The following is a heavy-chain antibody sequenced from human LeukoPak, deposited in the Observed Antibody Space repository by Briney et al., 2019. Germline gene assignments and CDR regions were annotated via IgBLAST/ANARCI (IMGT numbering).Heavy chain of an antibody. CDR2: ISGSGGST. CDR1: GFTFSSYA. V-gene: IGHV3-23*01. D-gene: IGHD2-2*01. Sequence: GGSLRLSCAASGFTFSSYAMSWVRQAPGKGLEWVSAISGSGGSTYYADSVKGRFTISRDNSKNTLYLQMNSLRAEDTAVYYCARQDIVVVPAGCCYYYGMDVWGQGTTVTVSS. J-gene: IGHJ6*02. CDR3: ARQDIVVVPAGCCYYYGMDV.